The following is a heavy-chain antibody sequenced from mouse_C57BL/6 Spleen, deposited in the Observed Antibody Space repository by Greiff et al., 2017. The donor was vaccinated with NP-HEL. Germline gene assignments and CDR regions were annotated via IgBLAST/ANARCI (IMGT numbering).Heavy chain of an antibody. CDR1: GFTFSSYA. V-gene: IGHV5-4*03. Sequence: EVKLVESGGGLVKPGGSLKLSCAASGFTFSSYAMSWVRQTPEKRLEWVATISDGGSYTYYPDNVKGRFTISRDNAKNNLYLQMSHLKSEDTAMYYCARSITTVVANYYAMDYWGQGTSVTVSS. CDR3: ARSITTVVANYYAMDY. CDR2: ISDGGSYT. D-gene: IGHD1-1*01. J-gene: IGHJ4*01.